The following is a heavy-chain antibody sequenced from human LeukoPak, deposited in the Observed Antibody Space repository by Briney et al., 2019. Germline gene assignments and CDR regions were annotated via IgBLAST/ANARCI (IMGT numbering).Heavy chain of an antibody. Sequence: SETLSLTCAVYGGSLSGYYWSWIRQPPGKGVEWIGEINHSRRTNYNPSLKSRVTISVDTSKNQFSLKLSSVTAADTAVYYCARGHGYSSGWYSHWGQGTLVTVSS. CDR3: ARGHGYSSGWYSH. V-gene: IGHV4-34*01. J-gene: IGHJ4*02. CDR1: GGSLSGYY. D-gene: IGHD6-19*01. CDR2: INHSRRT.